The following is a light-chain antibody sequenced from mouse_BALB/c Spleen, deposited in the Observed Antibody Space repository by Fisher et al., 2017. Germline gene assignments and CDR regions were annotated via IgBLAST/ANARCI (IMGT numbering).Light chain of an antibody. CDR2: DTS. V-gene: IGKV4-59*01. CDR1: SSVSS. Sequence: IVITQTTAIMSASPGEKVTMTCTASSSVSSSYLHWYQQKSGTSPKRWIYDTSKLASGVPARFSGSGSGTSYSLTISSMEAEDAATYYCQQWSSNPLTFGAGTKLELK. CDR3: QQWSSNPLT. J-gene: IGKJ5*01.